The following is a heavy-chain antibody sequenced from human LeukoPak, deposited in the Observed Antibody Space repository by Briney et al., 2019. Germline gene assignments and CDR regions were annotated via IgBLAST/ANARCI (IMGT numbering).Heavy chain of an antibody. J-gene: IGHJ1*01. CDR2: IYYSGST. CDR1: GGSISSSSYY. D-gene: IGHD3-22*01. V-gene: IGHV4-39*07. Sequence: PSETLSLTCTVSGGSISSSSYYWGWIRQPPGKGLEWIGSIYYSGSTYYNPSLKSRVTISVDTSKNQFSLKLSSVTAADTAVYYCARVVNYYDSSGYHQYFQHWGQGTLVTVSS. CDR3: ARVVNYYDSSGYHQYFQH.